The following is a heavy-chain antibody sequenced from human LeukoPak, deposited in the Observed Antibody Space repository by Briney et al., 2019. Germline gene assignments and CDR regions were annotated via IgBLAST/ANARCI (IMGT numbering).Heavy chain of an antibody. J-gene: IGHJ4*02. CDR1: GFTFSSYA. V-gene: IGHV3-23*01. CDR3: AKEYYALLVYALGGSFDY. CDR2: ISGNGRST. D-gene: IGHD2-8*01. Sequence: GGSLRLSCAASGFTFSSYAMSWVRQAPGKGLEWVSTISGNGRSTYYGDSVKGRFTISRDNSKNTLSLQMNSLRAEDTAVYYCAKEYYALLVYALGGSFDYWGRGTLVTVSS.